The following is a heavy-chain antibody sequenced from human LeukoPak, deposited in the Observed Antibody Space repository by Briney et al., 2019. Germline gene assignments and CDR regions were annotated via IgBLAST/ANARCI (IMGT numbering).Heavy chain of an antibody. CDR2: IIPIFGTA. CDR3: ASCRRFDWRYYYYMDV. CDR1: GGTFSSYA. Sequence: SVKVSCKASGGTFSSYAISWVRQAPGQGLEWMGGIIPIFGTANYAQKFQGRVTITADESTSTAYMELSSLRSEDTAVYYCASCRRFDWRYYYYMDVWGKGTTVTISS. V-gene: IGHV1-69*13. D-gene: IGHD3-9*01. J-gene: IGHJ6*03.